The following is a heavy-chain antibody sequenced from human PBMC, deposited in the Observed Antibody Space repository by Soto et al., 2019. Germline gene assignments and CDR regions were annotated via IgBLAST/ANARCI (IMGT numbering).Heavy chain of an antibody. CDR1: CGSIFCFL. D-gene: IGHD3-16*01. V-gene: IGHV4-59*08. CDR3: ASSCLEYDECGRTSHAFEY. Sequence: WSVVCGSIFCFLWRRIMKQKRKGVEWIGYISYGGTTNYNPSLKSRVTISVDTSKNQFSLKLSSVTAADTAVYYCASSCLEYDECGRTSHAFEYRGQGALVTVSS. CDR2: ISYGGTT. J-gene: IGHJ4*02.